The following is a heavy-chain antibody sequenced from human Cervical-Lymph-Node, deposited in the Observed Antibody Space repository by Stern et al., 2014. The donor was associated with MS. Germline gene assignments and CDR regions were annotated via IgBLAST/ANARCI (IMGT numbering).Heavy chain of an antibody. Sequence: QVQLQESGPGLVKPSQTLSLTCTVSGGSISSGDYYWSWIRQPPGKGLERIGYIYYSGSTYYNPYLKSRVTISVDTSKNQFSLKLSSVTAADTAVYYCASANCSSTSCPNWFDPWGQGTLVTVSS. CDR2: IYYSGST. V-gene: IGHV4-30-4*01. D-gene: IGHD2-2*01. CDR1: GGSISSGDYY. CDR3: ASANCSSTSCPNWFDP. J-gene: IGHJ5*02.